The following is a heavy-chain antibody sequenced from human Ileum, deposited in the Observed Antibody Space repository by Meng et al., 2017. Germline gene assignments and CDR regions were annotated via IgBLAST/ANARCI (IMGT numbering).Heavy chain of an antibody. CDR3: ASGSGSLDY. D-gene: IGHD3-3*01. J-gene: IGHJ4*02. CDR1: GGSVSSNIAA. Sequence: QVQLAQAGPGLVKPSQTLSPTCAVSGGSVSSNIAAWNWIRQSPLRGLEWLGRTYYRSKWYSEYAVSVKSRISITPDTSKNQFSLQMNSVTPEDTAVFYCASGSGSLDYWGPGTLVTVSS. V-gene: IGHV6-1*01. CDR2: TYYRSKWYS.